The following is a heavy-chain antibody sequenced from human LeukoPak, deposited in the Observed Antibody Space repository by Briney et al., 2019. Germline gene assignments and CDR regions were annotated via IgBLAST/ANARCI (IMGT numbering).Heavy chain of an antibody. CDR3: ARLPYCSGGSCRDY. V-gene: IGHV4-59*08. D-gene: IGHD2-15*01. Sequence: SETLSLTCTVSGGSISSYYWSWIRQPPGKGLEWIGYIYYSGSTNYNPSLKSRVTISVDTSKSQFSLKLSSVTAADTAVYYCARLPYCSGGSCRDYWGQGTLVTVSS. CDR1: GGSISSYY. CDR2: IYYSGST. J-gene: IGHJ4*02.